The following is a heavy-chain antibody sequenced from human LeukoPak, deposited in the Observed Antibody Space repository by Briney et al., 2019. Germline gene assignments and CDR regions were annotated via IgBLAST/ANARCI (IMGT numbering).Heavy chain of an antibody. D-gene: IGHD6-13*01. CDR3: ARGPLYSSSWYVGPDKVFDY. CDR2: INHSGST. J-gene: IGHJ4*02. CDR1: GGSFSGYY. Sequence: SETLSLTCALYGGSFSGYYWSWIRQPPGKGLEWIGQINHSGSTNYNPSLKSRVTISVDTSKNQFSLKLSSVTAADTAVYYCARGPLYSSSWYVGPDKVFDYWGQGTLVTVSS. V-gene: IGHV4-34*01.